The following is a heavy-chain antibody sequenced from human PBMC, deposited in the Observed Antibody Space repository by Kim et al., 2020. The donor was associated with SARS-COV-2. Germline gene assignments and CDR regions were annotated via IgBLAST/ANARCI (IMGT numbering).Heavy chain of an antibody. V-gene: IGHV4-34*01. D-gene: IGHD3-9*01. J-gene: IGHJ6*02. Sequence: ETLSLTCAVYGGSFSGYYWSWIRQPPGKGLEWIGEINHSGSTNYNPSLKSRVTISVDTSKNQFSLKLSSVTAADTAVYYCARADILTGYLSDYYYYGMDVWGQGTTVTVSS. CDR1: GGSFSGYY. CDR3: ARADILTGYLSDYYYYGMDV. CDR2: INHSGST.